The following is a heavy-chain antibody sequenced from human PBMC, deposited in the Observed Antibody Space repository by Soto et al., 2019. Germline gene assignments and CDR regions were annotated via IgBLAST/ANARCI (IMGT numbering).Heavy chain of an antibody. CDR3: ARSPDPNIYMIVVEVQVED. J-gene: IGHJ1*01. D-gene: IGHD3-22*01. Sequence: SETLSLTCTVSGGSISSYYWSWIRQPPRKGLEWIGYIYYSGSTNYNPSLKSRVTISVDTSKNQFSLKLSSVTAADTAVYYCARSPDPNIYMIVVEVQVEDWGQGTTVTVSS. CDR1: GGSISSYY. V-gene: IGHV4-59*01. CDR2: IYYSGST.